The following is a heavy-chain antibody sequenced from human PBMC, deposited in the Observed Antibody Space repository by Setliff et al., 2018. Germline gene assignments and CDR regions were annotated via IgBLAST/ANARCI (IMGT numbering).Heavy chain of an antibody. V-gene: IGHV4-39*07. Sequence: SETLSLTCTVSGGSISSSSYYWGWIRQPPGKGLEWIGSIYYSGSTYYNPSLKSRVTISVDTSKNQFSLKLSSVTAADTAVYYCARVGDHQTYSSGWYLDYWGQGTLVTVSS. D-gene: IGHD6-19*01. J-gene: IGHJ4*02. CDR1: GGSISSSSYY. CDR3: ARVGDHQTYSSGWYLDY. CDR2: IYYSGST.